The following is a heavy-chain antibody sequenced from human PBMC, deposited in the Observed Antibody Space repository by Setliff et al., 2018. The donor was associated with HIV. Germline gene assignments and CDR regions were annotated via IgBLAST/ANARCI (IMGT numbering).Heavy chain of an antibody. Sequence: GGSLRLSCAASGFTFSDYYMSWIRQAPGKGLEWVSYISSSGSTIYYADSVKGRFTISRDNAKNSLYLQMNSLRAEDTAVYYCARVAYSSSWYVGPAFDIWGQGTMVTVSS. D-gene: IGHD6-13*01. CDR1: GFTFSDYY. V-gene: IGHV3-11*01. CDR3: ARVAYSSSWYVGPAFDI. CDR2: ISSSGSTI. J-gene: IGHJ3*02.